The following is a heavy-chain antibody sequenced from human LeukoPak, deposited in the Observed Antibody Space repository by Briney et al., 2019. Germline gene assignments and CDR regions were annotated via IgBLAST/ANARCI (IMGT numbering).Heavy chain of an antibody. Sequence: PGGSLRLSCAASGFTFSSYEMNWVRQAPGKGLEWVSYISSSGSTIYYADPVKGRFTISRDNAKNSLDLQMNSLRAEDTAVYYCAELGITMIGGVWGKGTTVTISS. CDR1: GFTFSSYE. J-gene: IGHJ6*04. D-gene: IGHD3-10*02. CDR3: AELGITMIGGV. CDR2: ISSSGSTI. V-gene: IGHV3-48*03.